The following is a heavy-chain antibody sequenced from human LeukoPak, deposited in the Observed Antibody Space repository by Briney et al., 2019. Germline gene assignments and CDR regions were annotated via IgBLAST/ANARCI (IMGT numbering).Heavy chain of an antibody. Sequence: GGSLRLSCAASGFTVSSNYMSWVRQAPGKGLEWVSVIYSGGSTYYADSVKGRFTISRDNSKNTLYLQMNSLRAEDTAVYYCARDSLWFGELLYFDYWGQGTLVTVSP. D-gene: IGHD3-10*01. CDR1: GFTVSSNY. J-gene: IGHJ4*02. V-gene: IGHV3-66*02. CDR2: IYSGGST. CDR3: ARDSLWFGELLYFDY.